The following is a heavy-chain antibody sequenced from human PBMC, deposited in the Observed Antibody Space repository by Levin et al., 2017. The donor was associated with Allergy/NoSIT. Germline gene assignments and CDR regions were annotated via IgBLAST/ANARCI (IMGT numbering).Heavy chain of an antibody. V-gene: IGHV1-24*01. Sequence: ASVKVSCKVSGYTLTELSMHWVRQAPGKGLEWMGGFDPEDGETIYAQQFQGRVTMTEDTSTDTAYMELSSLRSEDTAVYYCATARSGPNPTWGTPPGLWGQGTLVTVSS. D-gene: IGHD7-27*01. CDR2: FDPEDGET. CDR3: ATARSGPNPTWGTPPGL. J-gene: IGHJ4*02. CDR1: GYTLTELS.